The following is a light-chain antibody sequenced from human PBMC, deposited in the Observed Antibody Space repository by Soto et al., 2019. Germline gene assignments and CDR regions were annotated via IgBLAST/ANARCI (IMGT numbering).Light chain of an antibody. Sequence: QSALTQPASVSGSPGQSITISCTGTSSDVGSYNLVSWYQQHPGKAPKLMIYEVSKRPSGVSDRFSGSKSGNTASLTISGLQAEDEADYYCCSYADSSTFVFGGGTQLTV. J-gene: IGLJ3*02. V-gene: IGLV2-23*02. CDR1: SSDVGSYNL. CDR3: CSYADSSTFV. CDR2: EVS.